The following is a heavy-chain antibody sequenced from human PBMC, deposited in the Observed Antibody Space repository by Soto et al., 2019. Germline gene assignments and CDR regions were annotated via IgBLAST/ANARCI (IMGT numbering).Heavy chain of an antibody. Sequence: SETLSLTCAVYGGSFSGYYWSWVRQPPGKGLEWIGEINHSGSTNYNPSLKSRVTISVDTSKNQFSLKLSSVTAADTAVYYCARGADSSSPCDYWGQGTLVTVSS. CDR1: GGSFSGYY. CDR3: ARGADSSSPCDY. D-gene: IGHD6-6*01. V-gene: IGHV4-34*01. CDR2: INHSGST. J-gene: IGHJ4*02.